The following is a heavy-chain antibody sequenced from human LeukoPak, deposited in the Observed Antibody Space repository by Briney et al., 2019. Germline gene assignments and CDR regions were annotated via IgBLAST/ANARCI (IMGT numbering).Heavy chain of an antibody. CDR1: GFTFDDYA. CDR2: IRWNSGSI. V-gene: IGHV3-9*03. J-gene: IGHJ4*02. D-gene: IGHD6-19*01. Sequence: GGSLRLSCAAPGFTFDDYAMHWVRHAPGKGLEWVSGIRWNSGSIGYADSVKGRFTISRENAKNSRCLQMNSLREEGIALYYSAKDSSPVAGNPDYWGQGTLVTVSS. CDR3: AKDSSPVAGNPDY.